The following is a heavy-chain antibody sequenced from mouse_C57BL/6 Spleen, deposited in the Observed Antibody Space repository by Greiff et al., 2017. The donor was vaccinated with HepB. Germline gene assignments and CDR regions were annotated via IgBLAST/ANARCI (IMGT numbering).Heavy chain of an antibody. J-gene: IGHJ4*01. CDR2: ISSGSSTI. CDR1: GFTFSDYG. CDR3: ARARVLYAMDY. Sequence: EVKLMESGGGLVKPGGSLKLSCAASGFTFSDYGMHWVRQAPEKGLEWVAYISSGSSTIYYADTVKGRFTISRDNAKNTLFLQMTSLRSEDTAMYYCARARVLYAMDYWGQGTSVTVSS. V-gene: IGHV5-17*01.